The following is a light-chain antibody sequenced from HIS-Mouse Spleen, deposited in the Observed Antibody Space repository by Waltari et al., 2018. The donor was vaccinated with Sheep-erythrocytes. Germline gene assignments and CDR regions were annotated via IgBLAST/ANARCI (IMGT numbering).Light chain of an antibody. J-gene: IGLJ3*02. CDR3: CSYAGSSTPWV. CDR2: EGS. CDR1: SRAGGSYNL. V-gene: IGLV2-23*01. Sequence: QSALTQPASVSGSPGQSITISCTGTSRAGGSYNLVCWYQQHPGKAPKLMIYEGSKRPSGVSNRFSGSTSGNTASLTISGLQAEDEADYYCCSYAGSSTPWVFGGGTKLTVL.